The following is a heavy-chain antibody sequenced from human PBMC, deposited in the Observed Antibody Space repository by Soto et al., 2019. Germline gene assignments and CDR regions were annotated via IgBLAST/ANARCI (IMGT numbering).Heavy chain of an antibody. D-gene: IGHD2-2*01. CDR3: ARGYCSSTSCSQPYYYYYGMDV. CDR2: IYYSGST. J-gene: IGHJ6*02. Sequence: SETLSLTCTVSGGSISSYDWSWIRQPPGKGLEWIGYIYYSGSTNYNPSLKSRVTISVDTSKNQFSLKLSSVTAADTAVYYCARGYCSSTSCSQPYYYYYGMDVWGQGTTVTVSS. V-gene: IGHV4-59*01. CDR1: GGSISSYD.